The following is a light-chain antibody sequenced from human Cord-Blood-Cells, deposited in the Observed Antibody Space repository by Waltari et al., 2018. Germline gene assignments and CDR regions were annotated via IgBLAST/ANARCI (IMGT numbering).Light chain of an antibody. Sequence: DIQMTQSPSSLSASVGDRVTITCRASQSISSYLNWYQQKPGKVPKLLIYAASSLQSGVPSRFSGSGSGTDFTLTISSLQPEDFATYYCQQSYSTLPMYSFGQGTKLEIK. CDR2: AAS. V-gene: IGKV1-39*01. J-gene: IGKJ2*03. CDR3: QQSYSTLPMYS. CDR1: QSISSY.